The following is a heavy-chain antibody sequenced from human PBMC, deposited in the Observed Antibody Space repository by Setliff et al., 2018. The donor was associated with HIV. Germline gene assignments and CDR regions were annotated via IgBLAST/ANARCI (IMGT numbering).Heavy chain of an antibody. CDR2: IFYSGST. J-gene: IGHJ6*03. CDR3: ARVSSTYWYSIFRNYYYHMDV. D-gene: IGHD2-8*02. V-gene: IGHV4-61*01. Sequence: SETLSLTCAVSGYSISSGYYWSWIRQPPGEGLEWIGYIFYSGSTNYNPSLKSRVTISLDTSKNQFSLKLTSVTAADTAVYYCARVSSTYWYSIFRNYYYHMDVWGKGTTVTVSS. CDR1: GYSISSGYY.